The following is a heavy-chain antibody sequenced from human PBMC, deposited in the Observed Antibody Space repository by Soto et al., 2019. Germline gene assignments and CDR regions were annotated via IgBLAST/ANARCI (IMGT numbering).Heavy chain of an antibody. D-gene: IGHD1-7*01. CDR1: GGTFRSYA. Sequence: QVHVVQSGAEVKQPGSSVKVSCKASGGTFRSYAISWVRQAPGQGLEWMGGIIPVLGSPNYAQKFQGRVTITADESPSTAYMELSSRTTENTAVYYCAAWTGPTPSIDPWGQGPLVTVSS. CDR3: AAWTGPTPSIDP. J-gene: IGHJ5*02. V-gene: IGHV1-69*01. CDR2: IIPVLGSP.